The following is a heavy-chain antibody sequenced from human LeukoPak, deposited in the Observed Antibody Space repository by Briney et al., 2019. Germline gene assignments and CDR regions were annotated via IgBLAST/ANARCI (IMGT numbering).Heavy chain of an antibody. CDR3: ARRGYYDSSGYDY. V-gene: IGHV3-48*01. Sequence: GGSLRLSCAASGFTFSSYSMNWVRQAPGKGLEWVSYISSSSSTIYYADSVKGRFTISRDNAKNSLYLQMNSLRAEDTAVYYCARRGYYDSSGYDYWGQGTLVTVSS. D-gene: IGHD3-22*01. J-gene: IGHJ4*02. CDR1: GFTFSSYS. CDR2: ISSSSSTI.